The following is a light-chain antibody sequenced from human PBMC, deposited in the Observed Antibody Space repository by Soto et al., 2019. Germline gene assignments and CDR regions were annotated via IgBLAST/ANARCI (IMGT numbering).Light chain of an antibody. CDR2: EVN. Sequence: QSALTQPPSASGSPGQSVAISCTGTTSDIGGYDYVSWYPQHPGKAPKLMIYEVNKRPSGVPDRFSGSKSGNTASLTVSGLQAEDEADYYCSSHGGNSPYVFGTGTKVTVL. V-gene: IGLV2-8*01. CDR1: TSDIGGYDY. CDR3: SSHGGNSPYV. J-gene: IGLJ1*01.